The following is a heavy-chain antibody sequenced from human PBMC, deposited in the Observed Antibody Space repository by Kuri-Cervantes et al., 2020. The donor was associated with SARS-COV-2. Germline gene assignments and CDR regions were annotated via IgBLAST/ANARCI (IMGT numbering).Heavy chain of an antibody. CDR1: GFTFSSYA. Sequence: GGSLRLSCSASGFTFSSYAMHWVRQAPGKGLEYVSAISSNGGSTYYADSVKGRFTISRDNSKNTLYLQMSSLRAEDTAVYYCVKGYCSSTSCYRGSYWGQGTLVTVSS. V-gene: IGHV3-64D*08. D-gene: IGHD2-2*02. CDR2: ISSNGGST. J-gene: IGHJ4*02. CDR3: VKGYCSSTSCYRGSY.